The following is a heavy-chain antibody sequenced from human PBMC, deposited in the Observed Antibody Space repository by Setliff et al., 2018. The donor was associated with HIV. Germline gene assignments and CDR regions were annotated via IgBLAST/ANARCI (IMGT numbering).Heavy chain of an antibody. J-gene: IGHJ4*02. CDR2: IIPILGIT. CDR3: ATGRDSSGYYFLADY. D-gene: IGHD3-22*01. V-gene: IGHV1-69*10. CDR1: GGTFSSYG. Sequence: SVQVSCKASGGTFSSYGISWVRQAPGQGLEWMGGIIPILGITNYAQKFQGRVTINADISTSTACMDLSRLRSEDTAVYYCATGRDSSGYYFLADYWGRGTLVTVSS.